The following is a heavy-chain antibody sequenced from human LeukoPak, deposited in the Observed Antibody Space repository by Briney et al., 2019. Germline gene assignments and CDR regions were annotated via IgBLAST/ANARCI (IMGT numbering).Heavy chain of an antibody. J-gene: IGHJ4*02. CDR2: IYYSRST. V-gene: IGHV4-30-4*01. Sequence: SETLSLTCTVSGGSIRSGDYYWSWIRQPPGKGLEWIGYIYYSRSTYYNPSLKSRVTISVDTSKNQFSLKLSSVTAGDTAVYYCARVGYYDRSPGGYFDYWGQGTLVTVSS. D-gene: IGHD3-22*01. CDR1: GGSIRSGDYY. CDR3: ARVGYYDRSPGGYFDY.